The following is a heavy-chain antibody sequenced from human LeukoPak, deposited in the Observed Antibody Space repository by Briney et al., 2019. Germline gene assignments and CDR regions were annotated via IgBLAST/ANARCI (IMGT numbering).Heavy chain of an antibody. CDR2: IYYSGST. V-gene: IGHV4-59*01. D-gene: IGHD6-19*01. CDR3: ARVPVSSGWDNWFDP. CDR1: GGSISSYY. Sequence: KPSETLSHTCTVSGGSISSYYWSWIRQPPGKGLEWIGYIYYSGSTNYNPSLKSRVTISVDTSKNQFSLKLSSVTAADTAVYYCARVPVSSGWDNWFDPWGQGTLVTVSS. J-gene: IGHJ5*02.